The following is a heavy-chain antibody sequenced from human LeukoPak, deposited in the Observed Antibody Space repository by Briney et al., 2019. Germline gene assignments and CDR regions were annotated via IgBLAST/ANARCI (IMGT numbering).Heavy chain of an antibody. J-gene: IGHJ3*02. CDR1: GFTVSSNY. CDR3: ARGGTYLSAFDI. CDR2: IYSGGST. V-gene: IGHV3-53*03. Sequence: GGSLRLFCAASGFTVSSNYMSWVRHPPGKWLEWVSIIYSGGSTFYADSVKGRFTISRDNSKNTLYLQMNSLRAEDTAVYYCARGGTYLSAFDIWGQGTMVTVSS. D-gene: IGHD1-26*01.